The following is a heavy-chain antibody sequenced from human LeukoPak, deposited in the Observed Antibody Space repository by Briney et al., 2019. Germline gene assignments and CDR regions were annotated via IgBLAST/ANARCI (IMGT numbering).Heavy chain of an antibody. D-gene: IGHD5-24*01. CDR3: ARGGGRDGSSFDY. J-gene: IGHJ4*02. CDR2: ISPNSGGT. CDR1: GYTFTGYY. Sequence: ASVKVSCKASGYTFTGYYMHWVRQAPGQGLEWMGWISPNSGGTNYAQKFQGRVTMTRDTSISTAYMELSRLRSDDTAVYYCARGGGRDGSSFDYWGLGTLVAVSS. V-gene: IGHV1-2*02.